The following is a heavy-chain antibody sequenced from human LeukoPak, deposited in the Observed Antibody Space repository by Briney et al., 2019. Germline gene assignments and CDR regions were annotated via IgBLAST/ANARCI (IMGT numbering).Heavy chain of an antibody. V-gene: IGHV3-23*01. CDR2: MSGSGGST. Sequence: GGSLRLSCAASGFTFSNYAMSWVRQAPGKGLEWVSTMSGSGGSTYYADSVKGRFTISRDNSENTLYLQMNSLKAEDTALYYCAKDWGSISAAGYYFDYWGQGTLVTVSS. J-gene: IGHJ4*02. CDR1: GFTFSNYA. D-gene: IGHD6-13*01. CDR3: AKDWGSISAAGYYFDY.